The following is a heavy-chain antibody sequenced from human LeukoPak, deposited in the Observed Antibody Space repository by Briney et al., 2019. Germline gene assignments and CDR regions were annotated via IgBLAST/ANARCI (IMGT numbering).Heavy chain of an antibody. D-gene: IGHD3-22*01. CDR2: INPNSGGT. V-gene: IGHV1-2*06. CDR1: GYTFTGYY. CDR3: ARALDYYDTSGYGY. J-gene: IGHJ4*02. Sequence: ASVKVSCKASGYTFTGYYMHWVRQAPGQGLEWMGRINPNSGGTNYAQRFQGRVTMTRDTSISTAYMELSRLTSDDTAVYYCARALDYYDTSGYGYWGQGTLVTVSA.